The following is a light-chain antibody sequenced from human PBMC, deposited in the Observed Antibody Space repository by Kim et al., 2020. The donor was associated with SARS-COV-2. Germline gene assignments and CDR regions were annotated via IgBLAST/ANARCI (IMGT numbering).Light chain of an antibody. V-gene: IGKV1-39*01. J-gene: IGKJ4*01. CDR2: AAS. CDR3: QQSFTAPFLT. CDR1: QRINSY. Sequence: DIQMTQSTSSLSASVGDRVTITCRASQRINSYLNWYQQQPGKAPKLLIYAASSLQSGVPARFSGSGSGTDFTLPISSLQPEDFATYFCQQSFTAPFLTFGVGPKLEI.